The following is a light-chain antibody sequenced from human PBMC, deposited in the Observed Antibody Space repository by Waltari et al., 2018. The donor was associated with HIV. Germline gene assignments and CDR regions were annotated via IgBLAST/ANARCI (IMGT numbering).Light chain of an antibody. V-gene: IGLV1-44*01. CDR1: SSNIGNNT. J-gene: IGLJ1*01. CDR3: ASWDDSLNGYV. CDR2: SYN. Sequence: QSVLTQPPSASGTPGQRVTISCSGSSSNIGNNTANWYQQLPGTAPKLLIYSYNQRPAGVPDRCSGSKSGTSASLAISGLQSEDEADYYCASWDDSLNGYVFGTGTKVTVL.